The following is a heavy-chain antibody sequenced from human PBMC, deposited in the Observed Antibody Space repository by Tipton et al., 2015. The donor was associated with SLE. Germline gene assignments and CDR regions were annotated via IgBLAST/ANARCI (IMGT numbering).Heavy chain of an antibody. CDR3: ASPAYYDFWSDSDAFDI. V-gene: IGHV4-61*08. Sequence: TLSLTCIVSGGSISSGGYYWSWIRQYPGKGLEWIGYIYYSGSTNYNPSLKSRVTISVDTSKNQFSLKLSSVTAADTAVYYCASPAYYDFWSDSDAFDIWGQGTMVTVSS. D-gene: IGHD3-3*01. CDR2: IYYSGST. CDR1: GGSISSGGYY. J-gene: IGHJ3*02.